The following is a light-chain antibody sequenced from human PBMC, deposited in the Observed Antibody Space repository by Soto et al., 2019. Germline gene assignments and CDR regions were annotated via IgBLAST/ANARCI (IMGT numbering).Light chain of an antibody. Sequence: QSVLTQPPSASGTPGQRVTISCSGSSSNIGSNTVNWYQQLPGTAPKLLIYSNNQRPSGVPDRFSGSKSGTSASLAISGLRPEDEADYFCASWDATLSGWVFGGGTKVTVL. V-gene: IGLV1-44*01. CDR1: SSNIGSNT. CDR2: SNN. J-gene: IGLJ3*02. CDR3: ASWDATLSGWV.